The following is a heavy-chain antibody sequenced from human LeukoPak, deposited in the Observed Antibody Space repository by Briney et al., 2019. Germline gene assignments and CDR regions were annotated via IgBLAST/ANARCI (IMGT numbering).Heavy chain of an antibody. D-gene: IGHD6-6*01. Sequence: SETLSLTCAVYGGSFSGYYWSWIRQPPGKGLEWIGEINHSGSTNYNPSLKSRVTISVATSKNQFSLKLSSVTAADTAVYYCATLGEYSSRSWGQGTLVTVSS. V-gene: IGHV4-34*01. CDR1: GGSFSGYY. J-gene: IGHJ4*02. CDR2: INHSGST. CDR3: ATLGEYSSRS.